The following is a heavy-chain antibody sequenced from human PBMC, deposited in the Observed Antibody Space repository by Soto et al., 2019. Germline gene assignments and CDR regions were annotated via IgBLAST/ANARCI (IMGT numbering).Heavy chain of an antibody. CDR1: GFTFSNFA. Sequence: QVQLVESGGGVVQPGRSLRLSCAASGFTFSNFAMHWVRQAPGKGLGWVAVMSSDGSNEYYAASVRGRFTISRNNSKNTLYLQMSSLRPEDTAIYYCARDAAPHSXSWNGWFGPWGQGTLVTVSS. V-gene: IGHV3-30-3*01. J-gene: IGHJ5*02. D-gene: IGHD6-13*01. CDR2: MSSDGSNE. CDR3: ARDAAPHSXSWNGWFGP.